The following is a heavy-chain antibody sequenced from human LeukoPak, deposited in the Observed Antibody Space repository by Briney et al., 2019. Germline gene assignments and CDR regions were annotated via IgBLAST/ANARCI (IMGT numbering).Heavy chain of an antibody. Sequence: SETLSLTCTVSGGSISSGDYYWSWIRQPPGKGLEWIGYIYYSGSTYYNPSLKSRVTISVDTSKNQFSLKLSSVTAADTAVYYCARGGYYDSSGLYYWGQGTLVTASS. J-gene: IGHJ4*02. V-gene: IGHV4-30-4*01. CDR3: ARGGYYDSSGLYY. CDR2: IYYSGST. CDR1: GGSISSGDYY. D-gene: IGHD3-22*01.